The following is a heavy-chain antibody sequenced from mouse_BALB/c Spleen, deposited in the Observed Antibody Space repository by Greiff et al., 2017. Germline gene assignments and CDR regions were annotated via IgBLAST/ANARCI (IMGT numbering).Heavy chain of an antibody. CDR3: AREEVRRGFAY. CDR2: IWAGGST. CDR1: GFSLTSYG. J-gene: IGHJ3*01. Sequence: VQRVESGPGLVAPSQSLSITCTVSGFSLTSYGVHWVRQPPGKGLEWLGVIWAGGSTNYNSALMSRLSISKDNSKSQVFLKMNSLQTDDTAMYYCAREEVRRGFAYWGQGTLVTVSA. V-gene: IGHV2-9*02. D-gene: IGHD2-14*01.